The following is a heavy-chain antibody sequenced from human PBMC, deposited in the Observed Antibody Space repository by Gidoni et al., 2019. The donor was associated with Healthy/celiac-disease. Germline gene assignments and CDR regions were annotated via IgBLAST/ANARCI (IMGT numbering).Heavy chain of an antibody. V-gene: IGHV4-59*01. CDR3: AREKYSSSPGLYYYYGMDV. D-gene: IGHD6-6*01. J-gene: IGHJ6*02. CDR1: GGPISSYY. CDR2: IYYSGST. Sequence: QVQLQESGPGLVKPSETLSLTCTVSGGPISSYYWSWIRQPPGKGLEWIGYIYYSGSTNYNPSLKSRVTISVDTSKNQFSLKLSSVTAADTAVYYCAREKYSSSPGLYYYYGMDVWGQGTTVTVSS.